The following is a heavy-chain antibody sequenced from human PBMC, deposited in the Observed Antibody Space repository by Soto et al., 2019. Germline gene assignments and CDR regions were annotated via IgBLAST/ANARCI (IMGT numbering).Heavy chain of an antibody. Sequence: GESLQISCKGSGYSFTRYWISWVRQMPGKGLEWMGRIDPSDSYTNYSPSFQGHVTISADKSISTAYLQWSSLKASDTAMYYCARLPAATTWNYYYYGMDVWGQGTTVTVSS. V-gene: IGHV5-10-1*01. CDR2: IDPSDSYT. D-gene: IGHD2-2*01. CDR1: GYSFTRYW. CDR3: ARLPAATTWNYYYYGMDV. J-gene: IGHJ6*02.